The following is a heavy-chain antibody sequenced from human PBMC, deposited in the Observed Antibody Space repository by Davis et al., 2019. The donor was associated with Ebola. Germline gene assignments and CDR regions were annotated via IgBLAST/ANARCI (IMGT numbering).Heavy chain of an antibody. D-gene: IGHD6-19*01. CDR3: AREDSSGWYVTDS. V-gene: IGHV4-59*01. Sequence: MPSETLSLTCTVSGGSISSYYWSWIRQPPGKGLEWIGYIYYSGSTNYNPSLKSRVTISLDMSKNQFSLELNSVTAADTAVYYCAREDSSGWYVTDSWGQGILVTVSS. CDR2: IYYSGST. CDR1: GGSISSYY. J-gene: IGHJ4*02.